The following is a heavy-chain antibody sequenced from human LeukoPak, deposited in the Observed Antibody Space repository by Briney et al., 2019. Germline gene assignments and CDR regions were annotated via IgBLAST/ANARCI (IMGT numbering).Heavy chain of an antibody. J-gene: IGHJ4*02. V-gene: IGHV4-39*07. CDR1: GGSISSSSYY. CDR2: IYYSGST. Sequence: PSETLSLTCTVSGGSISSSSYYWGWIRQPPGKGLEWIGSIYYSGSTYYNPSLKSRVTISVDRSKNQFSLKLSSVTAADTAVYYCARVKDDDSFFDYRGQGTLVTVSS. CDR3: ARVKDDDSFFDY. D-gene: IGHD3-22*01.